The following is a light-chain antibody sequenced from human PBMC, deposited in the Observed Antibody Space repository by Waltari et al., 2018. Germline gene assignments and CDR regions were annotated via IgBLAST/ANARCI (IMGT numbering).Light chain of an antibody. CDR1: SSDVGRYWY. J-gene: IGLJ1*01. Sequence: SALHQPASVSGSHGQSITIYCTGTSSDVGRYWYVSWYQQQPGKAPKLIVYDVSKRPAGLSKRFSGSTSGYTASLTISGHQSEDEADYYCCSYTTTDTYGFGSGTKGTVL. V-gene: IGLV2-14*03. CDR3: CSYTTTDTYG. CDR2: DVS.